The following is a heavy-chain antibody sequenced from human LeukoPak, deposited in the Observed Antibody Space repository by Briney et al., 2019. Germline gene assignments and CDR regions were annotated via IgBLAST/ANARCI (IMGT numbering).Heavy chain of an antibody. J-gene: IGHJ4*02. CDR3: ASLYYDSSGYIDY. CDR1: GGSISSGSYY. V-gene: IGHV4-61*02. D-gene: IGHD3-22*01. CDR2: IYTSGST. Sequence: PSQTLSLTCTVSGGSISSGSYYWSWIRQLAGTGLEWIGRIYTSGSTNYNPSLKSRVTISVDTSKNQFSLKPSSVTAADTAVYYCASLYYDSSGYIDYWGQGTLVTVSS.